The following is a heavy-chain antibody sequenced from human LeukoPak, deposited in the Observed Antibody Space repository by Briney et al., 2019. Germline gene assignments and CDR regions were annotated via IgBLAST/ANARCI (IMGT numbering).Heavy chain of an antibody. J-gene: IGHJ4*02. Sequence: ASVKVSCKASGYSFSNYGINWGRQAPGQGLEWMGWISNYNGNTNYAQKLQGRVTMTPDTSTSTAYMELRSLRSDDTAVYYCARYPLSYSSNWHYYFDYWGQGTLVTVSS. CDR1: GYSFSNYG. D-gene: IGHD6-13*01. CDR3: ARYPLSYSSNWHYYFDY. CDR2: ISNYNGNT. V-gene: IGHV1-18*01.